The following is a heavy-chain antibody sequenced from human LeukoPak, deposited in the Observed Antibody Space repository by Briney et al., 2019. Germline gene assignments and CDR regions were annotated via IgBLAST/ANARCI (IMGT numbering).Heavy chain of an antibody. J-gene: IGHJ6*03. Sequence: GQSLRLSCAASGFTFRGHGMNWVRQAPGKGLEWVSYISPGSTTIYYAESVQGRFTVSRDDAKNSLYLQVNSLSAEDTAVYYCARISDHTVYTYYMDVWGKGTTVSVSS. CDR2: ISPGSTTI. V-gene: IGHV3-48*04. CDR1: GFTFRGHG. D-gene: IGHD3-3*02. CDR3: ARISDHTVYTYYMDV.